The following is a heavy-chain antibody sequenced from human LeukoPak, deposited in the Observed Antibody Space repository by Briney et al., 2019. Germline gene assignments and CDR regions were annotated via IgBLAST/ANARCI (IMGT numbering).Heavy chain of an antibody. J-gene: IGHJ4*02. CDR1: GGSVSSGSYY. Sequence: SETLSLTCTVSGGSVSSGSYYWSWTRQPPGKGLEWIGYIYYSGSTNYNPSLKSRVTISVDTSKNQFSLKLSSVTAADTAVYYCASVDTAMAIDYWGQGTLVTVSS. D-gene: IGHD5-18*01. CDR2: IYYSGST. CDR3: ASVDTAMAIDY. V-gene: IGHV4-61*01.